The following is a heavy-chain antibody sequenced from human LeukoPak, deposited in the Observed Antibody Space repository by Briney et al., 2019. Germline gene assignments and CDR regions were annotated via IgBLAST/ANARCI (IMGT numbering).Heavy chain of an antibody. CDR1: GFTFSSYE. Sequence: GGSLRLSCAASGFTFSSYEMNWVRQAPGKGLEWVSYISGSGSSIYYADSVKGRFTISRDNAKNSLYLQMNSLRAEDTAVYYCARDPDDGSGYPHPYFDYWGQGTLVTVSS. J-gene: IGHJ4*02. D-gene: IGHD3-22*01. CDR2: ISGSGSSI. V-gene: IGHV3-48*03. CDR3: ARDPDDGSGYPHPYFDY.